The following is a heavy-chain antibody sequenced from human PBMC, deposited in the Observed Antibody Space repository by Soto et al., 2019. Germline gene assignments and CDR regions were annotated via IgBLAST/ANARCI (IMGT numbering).Heavy chain of an antibody. V-gene: IGHV1-69*01. J-gene: IGHJ4*02. CDR1: GGTFSSYA. Sequence: QVQLVQSGAEVKKPGSSVKVSCKASGGTFSSYAISWVRQAPGQGLEWMGGIIPIFGTANYAQKFQGRVTITADDATSTAYMELSSLRSEDTAVYCCARAPIVVVTAIPAGYFDYWGQGTLVTVSS. CDR3: ARAPIVVVTAIPAGYFDY. D-gene: IGHD2-21*02. CDR2: IIPIFGTA.